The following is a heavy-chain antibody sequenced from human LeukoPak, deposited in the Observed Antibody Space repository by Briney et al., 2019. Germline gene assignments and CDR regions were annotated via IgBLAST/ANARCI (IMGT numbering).Heavy chain of an antibody. CDR2: IYYSGST. CDR1: GGSISSYY. Sequence: SETLSLTCTVSGGSISSYYWSWIRQPPGKGLGWIGYIYYSGSTNHNPSLKSRVTISVDTSKNQFSLKLSSVTAADTAVYYCATTGRDGYNYYFDYWGQGTLVTVSS. V-gene: IGHV4-59*08. J-gene: IGHJ4*02. CDR3: ATTGRDGYNYYFDY. D-gene: IGHD5-24*01.